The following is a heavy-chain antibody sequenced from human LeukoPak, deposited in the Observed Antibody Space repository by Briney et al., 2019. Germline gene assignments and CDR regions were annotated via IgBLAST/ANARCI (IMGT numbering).Heavy chain of an antibody. CDR2: IYHSGST. D-gene: IGHD3-22*01. Sequence: PSETLSLTCAVSGGSISSSNWWSWVRQPPGKGLEWIGEIYHSGSTNHNPSLKSRVTISVDKSKNQFSLKLSSVTAADTAVYYCASFYYDSSGYYYWGQGTLVTVSS. J-gene: IGHJ4*02. CDR1: GGSISSSNW. V-gene: IGHV4-4*02. CDR3: ASFYYDSSGYYY.